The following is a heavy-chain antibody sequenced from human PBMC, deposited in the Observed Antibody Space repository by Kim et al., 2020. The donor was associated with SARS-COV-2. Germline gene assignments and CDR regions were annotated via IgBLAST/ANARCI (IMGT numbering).Heavy chain of an antibody. CDR2: ISGSGGST. CDR1: GFTFSSYA. V-gene: IGHV3-23*01. Sequence: GGSLRLSCAASGFTFSSYAMSWVRQAPGKGLEWVSAISGSGGSTYYADSVKGRFTISRDNSKNTLYLQMNSLRAEDTAVYYCAKDRSIAAAWGYYFDYWGQGTLVTVSS. J-gene: IGHJ4*02. D-gene: IGHD6-13*01. CDR3: AKDRSIAAAWGYYFDY.